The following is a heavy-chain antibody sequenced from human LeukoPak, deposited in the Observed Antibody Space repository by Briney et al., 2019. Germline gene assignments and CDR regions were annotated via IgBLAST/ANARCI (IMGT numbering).Heavy chain of an antibody. V-gene: IGHV3-15*01. CDR2: IKSKTDGGTT. CDR1: GFTFSNAW. CDR3: TTDLVVRGLDP. Sequence: PGGSLRLSCAASGFTFSNAWMSWVRQAPGKGLEWVGRIKSKTDGGTTDYAAPVKGRFTISRDDSKNTLYLQMSSLKTEDTAVYYCTTDLVVRGLDPWGQGTLVTVSS. J-gene: IGHJ5*02. D-gene: IGHD3-10*01.